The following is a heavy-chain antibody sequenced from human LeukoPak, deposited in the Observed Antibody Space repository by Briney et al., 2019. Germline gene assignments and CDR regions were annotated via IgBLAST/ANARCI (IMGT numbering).Heavy chain of an antibody. CDR3: ARDSFTSCYDY. Sequence: GGSLRLSCAASGFTFSSYWMSWVRQAPGKGLEWVANIKQDGSGKYYVDSVKGRFTISRDNAKNSLYLQMNSLRAEDTAVYYCARDSFTSCYDYWGQGTLVTVSS. V-gene: IGHV3-7*01. CDR2: IKQDGSGK. D-gene: IGHD2-2*01. CDR1: GFTFSSYW. J-gene: IGHJ4*02.